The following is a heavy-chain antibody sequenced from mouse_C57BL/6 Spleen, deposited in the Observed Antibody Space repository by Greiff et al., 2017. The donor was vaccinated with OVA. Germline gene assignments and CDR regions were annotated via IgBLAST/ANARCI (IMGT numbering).Heavy chain of an antibody. Sequence: QVQLQQSGTELVKPGASVKLSCKASGYTFTSYWMHWVKQRPGQGLEWIGNINPSNGGTNYNEKFKSKATLTVDKSSSTAYMQLSSLTAEDSAVYYCARTGEYYAMDYWGQGTSVTVSS. V-gene: IGHV1-53*01. CDR1: GYTFTSYW. J-gene: IGHJ4*01. CDR2: INPSNGGT. CDR3: ARTGEYYAMDY.